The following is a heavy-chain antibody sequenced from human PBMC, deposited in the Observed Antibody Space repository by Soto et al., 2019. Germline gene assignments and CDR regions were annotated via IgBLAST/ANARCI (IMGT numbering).Heavy chain of an antibody. D-gene: IGHD2-21*02. V-gene: IGHV3-7*01. CDR1: GFTISESW. CDR3: ASSWGDNRYFDY. Sequence: SLRLSCGASGFTISESWMSWAHQAPGKGLEWVANISPDGSAMSYAAAVQDRFTISRDNAKNSLFLQMNSLRVEDTGVYYCASSWGDNRYFDYWGQGTLVTVSS. J-gene: IGHJ4*02. CDR2: ISPDGSAM.